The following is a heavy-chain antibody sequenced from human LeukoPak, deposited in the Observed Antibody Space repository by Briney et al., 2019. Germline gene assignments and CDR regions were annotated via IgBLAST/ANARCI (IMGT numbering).Heavy chain of an antibody. V-gene: IGHV3-66*01. D-gene: IGHD1-1*01. CDR3: ARDSPRTGGGGSHFDY. Sequence: GGFLRLSCAASGFTVSSNCVNWVRQAPGKGLKWVSVICSGGSTNYADSVKGRFTISRDNSKNTLYLQMNSLRAEDTAVYYCARDSPRTGGGGSHFDYWGQGTLVTVSS. J-gene: IGHJ4*02. CDR1: GFTVSSNC. CDR2: ICSGGST.